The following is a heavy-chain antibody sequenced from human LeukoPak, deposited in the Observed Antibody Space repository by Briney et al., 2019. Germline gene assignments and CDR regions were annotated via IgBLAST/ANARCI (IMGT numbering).Heavy chain of an antibody. Sequence: GGSLRLSCAASGFTFSSYAMHWVRQAPGKGLEYVSAISSNGGSTYYANSVKGRFTISRDNSKNTLYLQMGSLRAEDMAVYYCARAQVRGGTKGPYYYYGMDVWGQGTTVTVSS. CDR2: ISSNGGST. V-gene: IGHV3-64*01. CDR3: ARAQVRGGTKGPYYYYGMDV. D-gene: IGHD3-10*01. CDR1: GFTFSSYA. J-gene: IGHJ6*02.